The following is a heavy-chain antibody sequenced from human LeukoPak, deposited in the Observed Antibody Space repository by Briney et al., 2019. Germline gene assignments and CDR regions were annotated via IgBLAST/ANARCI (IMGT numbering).Heavy chain of an antibody. J-gene: IGHJ4*02. V-gene: IGHV3-9*01. D-gene: IGHD5-12*01. CDR3: AKDRGSGYDSVLDY. CDR1: GFTFDDYA. CDR2: ISWNRGSI. Sequence: PGGSLRLSCAASGFTFDDYAMHWVRQAPGKGLEWVSGISWNRGSIGYADSVKGRFTISRDNAKNSLYLQMNSLRAEDTALYYCAKDRGSGYDSVLDYWGQGTLVTVSS.